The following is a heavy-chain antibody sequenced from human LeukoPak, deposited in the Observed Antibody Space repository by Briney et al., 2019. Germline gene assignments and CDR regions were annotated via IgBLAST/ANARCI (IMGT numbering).Heavy chain of an antibody. Sequence: PGGSLRLSCAASGFIFSNYGMHWVRQAPGKGLEWVSLISWGGGSTYYADSVKGRFTISRDNSKNSLYLQMNSLRTEDTALYYCAKEGDTYYYGSGSSGPFDYWGQGTLVTVSS. CDR2: ISWGGGST. D-gene: IGHD3-10*01. V-gene: IGHV3-43*01. J-gene: IGHJ4*02. CDR3: AKEGDTYYYGSGSSGPFDY. CDR1: GFIFSNYG.